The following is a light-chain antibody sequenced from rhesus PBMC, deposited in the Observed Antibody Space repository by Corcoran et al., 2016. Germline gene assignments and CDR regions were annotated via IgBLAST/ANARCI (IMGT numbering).Light chain of an antibody. V-gene: IGKV1S17*01. Sequence: DIQMTQSPSSLSASVGDRVTITCQASQAISNNLAWYQQKPGKVPEPLIYDASTLKSGVPSRFSGSGSGTDFTLTISSLQPEDFATYSCQHAYDIPWTFGQGSKVEIK. CDR1: QAISNN. CDR2: DAS. J-gene: IGKJ1*01. CDR3: QHAYDIPWT.